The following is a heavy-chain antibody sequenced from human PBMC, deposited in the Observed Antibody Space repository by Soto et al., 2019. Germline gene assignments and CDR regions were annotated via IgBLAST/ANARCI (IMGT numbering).Heavy chain of an antibody. J-gene: IGHJ4*02. CDR3: AKEAHSSRWYPFDY. Sequence: QVQLVESGGGVVQPGRSLRLSCAASGFTFSSYGMHWVRQAPGKGLEWVAVISYDGSNKYYADSVKGRFTISRDNSKNTLYLQMNSLRAEDTAVYYCAKEAHSSRWYPFDYWGQGTLVTVSS. CDR2: ISYDGSNK. D-gene: IGHD6-13*01. CDR1: GFTFSSYG. V-gene: IGHV3-30*18.